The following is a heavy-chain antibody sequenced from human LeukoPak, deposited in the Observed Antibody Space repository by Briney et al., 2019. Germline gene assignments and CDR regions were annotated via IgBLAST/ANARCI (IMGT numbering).Heavy chain of an antibody. CDR2: ISSNGGST. J-gene: IGHJ4*02. V-gene: IGHV3-64D*06. CDR1: GFTFSSYA. Sequence: GSLRLSCSASGFTFSSYAMHWVRQAPGKGLEYVSAISSNGGSTYYADSVKGRFTISRDNSKNTLYLQMSSLRAEDTAVYYCVKVSAAGTGPFDYWGQGTLVTVSS. D-gene: IGHD6-13*01. CDR3: VKVSAAGTGPFDY.